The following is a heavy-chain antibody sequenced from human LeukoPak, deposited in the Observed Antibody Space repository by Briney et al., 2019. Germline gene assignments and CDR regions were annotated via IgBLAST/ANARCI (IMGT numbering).Heavy chain of an antibody. D-gene: IGHD3-9*01. Sequence: SETLSLTCTVSGGSISSYYWSWLRQPPGKGLEWIGYIYYSGSTNYNPSLKSRVTISVDTSKNQFSLKLSSVTAADTAVYYCARETTYYDILTGRSKGWFDPWGQGTLVTVSS. CDR3: ARETTYYDILTGRSKGWFDP. J-gene: IGHJ5*02. CDR1: GGSISSYY. CDR2: IYYSGST. V-gene: IGHV4-59*01.